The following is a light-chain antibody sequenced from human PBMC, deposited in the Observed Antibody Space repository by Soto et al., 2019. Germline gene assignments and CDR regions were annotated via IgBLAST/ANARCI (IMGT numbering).Light chain of an antibody. V-gene: IGKV1-12*01. J-gene: IGKJ1*01. CDR2: AAS. CDR1: QSISNW. Sequence: DIQMTQSPSSVSASVGDRITITCGASQSISNWLAWYQQKPGRAPKLLIYAASTLQTGVPSRFSGSGSGTDFTLTISSLQPEDYATYYCQQTYTIPWTFGQGTRVEIK. CDR3: QQTYTIPWT.